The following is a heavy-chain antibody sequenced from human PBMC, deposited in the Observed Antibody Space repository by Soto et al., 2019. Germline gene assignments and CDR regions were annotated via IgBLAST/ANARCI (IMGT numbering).Heavy chain of an antibody. CDR1: GGSISSYY. CDR3: AKEDTSSGSLDY. Sequence: SETLSLTCTVSGGSISSYYWTWIRQPSGKGLEWIGRIYTSGSTNYNPSLKSRVTLSVDTSKNQFSLKLISVTAEDSASYYCAKEDTSSGSLDYWGQGALVTVSS. CDR2: IYTSGST. J-gene: IGHJ4*02. V-gene: IGHV4-4*07. D-gene: IGHD6-19*01.